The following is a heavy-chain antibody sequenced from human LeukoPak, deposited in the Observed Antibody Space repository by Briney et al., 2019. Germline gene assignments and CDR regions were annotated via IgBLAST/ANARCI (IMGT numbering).Heavy chain of an antibody. CDR3: AKDGRNDYDSRGYERGPFDY. CDR1: GFTFSSYA. D-gene: IGHD3-22*01. Sequence: PGGSLRLSCAASGFTFSSYAMSWVRQAPGKGLEWVSAISGSGGSTYYADSVKGRFTISRDNSKNTLYLQMNSLRAEDTAVYYCAKDGRNDYDSRGYERGPFDYWGQGTLVTVSS. CDR2: ISGSGGST. V-gene: IGHV3-23*01. J-gene: IGHJ4*02.